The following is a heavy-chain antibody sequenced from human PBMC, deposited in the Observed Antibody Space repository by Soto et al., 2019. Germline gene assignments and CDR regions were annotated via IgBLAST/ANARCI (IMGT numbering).Heavy chain of an antibody. CDR2: ISNRGDT. J-gene: IGHJ3*02. CDR1: GFSVSSTY. V-gene: IGHV3-66*01. CDR3: AREPRYCSGGSCSITGDAYDI. Sequence: EVQLVEPGGGLVQPGGSLRLSCAASGFSVSSTYMNWVRQAPGKGLEWVAVISNRGDTHYADSVKGRFSLSRDISDNTLHLQMSSLSAEDTAVYYCAREPRYCSGGSCSITGDAYDIWGQGTMVTVSS. D-gene: IGHD2-15*01.